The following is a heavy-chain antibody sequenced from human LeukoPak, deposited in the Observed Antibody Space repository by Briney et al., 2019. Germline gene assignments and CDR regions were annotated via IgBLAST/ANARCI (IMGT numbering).Heavy chain of an antibody. Sequence: GRSLRLSCAASGFTFSSCGMHWVRQAPGKGLEWVAVITYDGDTTHFEDSVKGRFTISRDTSKSTLYLQMNSLGAEDTAVYYCVKAQGSGSYRTADYWGQGTLVTVSS. CDR3: VKAQGSGSYRTADY. J-gene: IGHJ4*02. V-gene: IGHV3-30*18. CDR2: ITYDGDTT. CDR1: GFTFSSCG. D-gene: IGHD3-10*01.